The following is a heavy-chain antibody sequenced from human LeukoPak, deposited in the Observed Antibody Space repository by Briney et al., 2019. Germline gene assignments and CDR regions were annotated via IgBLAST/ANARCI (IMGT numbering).Heavy chain of an antibody. CDR2: IYHSGST. J-gene: IGHJ4*02. CDR3: ARHGPDDYGDYMPFDY. CDR1: GGSISSSNW. D-gene: IGHD4-17*01. Sequence: PSETLSLTCAVSGGSISSSNWWSWVRQPPGKGLEWIGEIYHSGSTNYNPSLKSRVTISVDKSKNQFSLKLSSVTAADTAVYYCARHGPDDYGDYMPFDYWGQGTLVTVSS. V-gene: IGHV4-4*02.